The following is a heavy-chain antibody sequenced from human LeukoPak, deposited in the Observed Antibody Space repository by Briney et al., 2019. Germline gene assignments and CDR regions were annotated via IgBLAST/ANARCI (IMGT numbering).Heavy chain of an antibody. Sequence: GGSLRLSCAVFEFSFSNYWMSWVRQAPGRGLEWVAIIKQDGSEKYYVDSAKGRFTISRDNAQNSLYLQMSSLRAEDTAVYYCATASRSGPKAYWGQGTLVTVSS. CDR1: EFSFSNYW. J-gene: IGHJ4*02. D-gene: IGHD6-19*01. V-gene: IGHV3-7*05. CDR2: IKQDGSEK. CDR3: ATASRSGPKAY.